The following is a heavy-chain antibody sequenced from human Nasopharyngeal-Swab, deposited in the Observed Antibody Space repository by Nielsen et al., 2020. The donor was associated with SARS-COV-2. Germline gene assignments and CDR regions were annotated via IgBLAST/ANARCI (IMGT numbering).Heavy chain of an antibody. CDR1: GFIFTNFW. Sequence: GESLKISCAASGFIFTNFWMTWVRQAPGKGLEWVANIKQDGSEKYYVDSVKGRFTISRDNAKNSLYLQMNSLRAEDTAVYYCARDNPQRIWGQGTMVTVSS. D-gene: IGHD2-2*01. J-gene: IGHJ3*02. CDR2: IKQDGSEK. V-gene: IGHV3-7*01. CDR3: ARDNPQRI.